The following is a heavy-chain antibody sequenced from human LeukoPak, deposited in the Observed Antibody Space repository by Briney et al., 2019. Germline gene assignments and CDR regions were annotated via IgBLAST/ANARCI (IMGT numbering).Heavy chain of an antibody. CDR3: ARVQAAGTQTVDH. V-gene: IGHV4-31*03. D-gene: IGHD6-13*01. Sequence: SQTLSLTCTVSGGSISSGGYYWSWIRQHPGKGLEWIGYIYYSGSTYYNPSLKSRVTISVDTSKNQFSLKLSSVTAADTAVYYCARVQAAGTQTVDHWGQGTLVTVSS. J-gene: IGHJ4*02. CDR1: GGSISSGGYY. CDR2: IYYSGST.